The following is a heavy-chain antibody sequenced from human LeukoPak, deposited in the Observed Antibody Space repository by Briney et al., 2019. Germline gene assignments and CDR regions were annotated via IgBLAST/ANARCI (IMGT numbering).Heavy chain of an antibody. D-gene: IGHD5-18*01. V-gene: IGHV3-30-3*01. CDR3: ASRNVDTAMVSLPNDAFDI. Sequence: GRSLRLSCAASGFTFSSYAMHWVRQAPGKGLEWVAVISYDGSNKYYADSVKGRFTISRDNSKNTLYLQMNSLRAEDTAVYYYASRNVDTAMVSLPNDAFDIWGQGTMVTVSS. CDR1: GFTFSSYA. CDR2: ISYDGSNK. J-gene: IGHJ3*02.